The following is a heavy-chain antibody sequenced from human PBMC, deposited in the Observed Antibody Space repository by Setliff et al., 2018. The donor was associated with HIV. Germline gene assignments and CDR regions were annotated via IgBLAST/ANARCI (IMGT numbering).Heavy chain of an antibody. CDR2: IYYNGST. J-gene: IGHJ3*02. V-gene: IGHV4-38-2*02. D-gene: IGHD5-12*01. CDR1: GYSISSGYH. Sequence: PSETLSLTCTVSGYSISSGYHWGWIRQPPGKGLEWIGNIYYNGSTYCNPSLKSRVTISVDTSKNQFSLKLSSVTAADTAVYYCARDGHDAFDIWGQGTMVTVSS. CDR3: ARDGHDAFDI.